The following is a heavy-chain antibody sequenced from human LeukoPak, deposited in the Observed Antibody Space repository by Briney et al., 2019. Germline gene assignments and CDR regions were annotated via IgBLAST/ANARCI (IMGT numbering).Heavy chain of an antibody. Sequence: PGGSLRLSCAASGFTFSNDWMSWVSQAPGKGLEWVGRIKSKTDGGTTDYAAPVKGRFTISRDNSKNTLSLQMNSLKTEDTAVYYSTTVAITMVRGVIIITRSFDYWGQGTLVTVSS. CDR1: GFTFSNDW. CDR2: IKSKTDGGTT. CDR3: TTVAITMVRGVIIITRSFDY. J-gene: IGHJ4*02. D-gene: IGHD3-10*01. V-gene: IGHV3-15*01.